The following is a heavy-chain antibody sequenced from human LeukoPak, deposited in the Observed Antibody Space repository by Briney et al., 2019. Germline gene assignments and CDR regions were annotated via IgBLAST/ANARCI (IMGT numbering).Heavy chain of an antibody. Sequence: PSETLSLTCAVSGGSISSSNWWSWVRQPPGKGLEWIGEIYHSGSTNYNPSLRSRVTISVDKSKNQFSLKLSSVTAADTAVYYCARVAGGSYSDYFDYWGQGTLVTVSS. J-gene: IGHJ4*02. D-gene: IGHD1-26*01. V-gene: IGHV4-4*02. CDR2: IYHSGST. CDR3: ARVAGGSYSDYFDY. CDR1: GGSISSSNW.